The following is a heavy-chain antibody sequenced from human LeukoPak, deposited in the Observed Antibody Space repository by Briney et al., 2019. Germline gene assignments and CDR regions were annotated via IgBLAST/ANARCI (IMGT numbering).Heavy chain of an antibody. V-gene: IGHV4-34*01. CDR2: INHGGST. D-gene: IGHD2-2*01. CDR3: ARHHGDIVVVPAADNWFDP. Sequence: SETLSLTCAVYGGSFSGYYWSWIRQPPGKGLEWIGEINHGGSTNYNPSLKSRVTISVDTSKNQFSLKLSSVTAADTAVYYCARHHGDIVVVPAADNWFDPWGQGTLVTVSS. J-gene: IGHJ5*02. CDR1: GGSFSGYY.